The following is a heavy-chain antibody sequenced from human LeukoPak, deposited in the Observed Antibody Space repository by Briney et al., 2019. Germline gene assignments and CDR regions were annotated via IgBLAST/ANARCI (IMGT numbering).Heavy chain of an antibody. J-gene: IGHJ4*02. CDR3: ARDLSPVVRASPMGY. D-gene: IGHD3-10*01. Sequence: TGGSLRLSCAASGFNFSNYDMHWVRQAPGKGLEWVALITYDGYYKYYSDSVKGRFTISSDTSKNTLSLQMNSLRAEDTAVYYCARDLSPVVRASPMGYWGQGTLVTVSS. CDR1: GFNFSNYD. CDR2: ITYDGYYK. V-gene: IGHV3-30*03.